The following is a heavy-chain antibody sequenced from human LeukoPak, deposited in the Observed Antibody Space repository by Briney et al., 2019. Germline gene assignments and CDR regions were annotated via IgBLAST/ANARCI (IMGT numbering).Heavy chain of an antibody. J-gene: IGHJ4*02. CDR3: AKVGRVVPAAIYYFDY. CDR2: ISYDGSNK. CDR1: GLTFSTYG. Sequence: GGSLRLSCAASGLTFSTYGMHWVRQAPGKGLEWVAVISYDGSNKYYADSVKGRFTISRDNSKNTLYLQMNSLRAEDTAVYYCAKVGRVVPAAIYYFDYWGQGTLVTVSS. V-gene: IGHV3-30*18. D-gene: IGHD2-2*01.